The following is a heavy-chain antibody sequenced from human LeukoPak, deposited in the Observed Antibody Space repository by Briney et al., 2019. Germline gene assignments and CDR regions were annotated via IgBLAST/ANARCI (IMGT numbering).Heavy chain of an antibody. V-gene: IGHV4-59*12. CDR3: ASIIPEEYFQH. CDR1: GASISSDY. CDR2: IYHSGST. J-gene: IGHJ1*01. D-gene: IGHD1-14*01. Sequence: PSETLSLTCNVSGASISSDYWTWIRQPPGKGLEWIGYIYHSGSTYYNPSLKSRVTISVDRSKNQFSLKLSSVTAADTAVYYCASIIPEEYFQHWGQGTLVTVSS.